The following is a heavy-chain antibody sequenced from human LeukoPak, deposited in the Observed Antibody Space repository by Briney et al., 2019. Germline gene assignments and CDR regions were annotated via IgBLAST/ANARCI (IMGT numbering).Heavy chain of an antibody. CDR3: VRQQTYHGNFDY. D-gene: IGHD1-26*01. Sequence: GGSLRLSCATSGFTFSNHAMHWVRQATGKGLEWVSAIGIAGDTFYPGSVKGRFTISRENAKNSLSLQINSLKAEDTAVYYCVRQQTYHGNFDYWGQRTLVTVSS. V-gene: IGHV3-13*01. J-gene: IGHJ4*02. CDR2: IGIAGDT. CDR1: GFTFSNHA.